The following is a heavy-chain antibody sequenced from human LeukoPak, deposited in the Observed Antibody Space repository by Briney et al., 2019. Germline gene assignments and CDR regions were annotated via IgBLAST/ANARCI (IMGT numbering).Heavy chain of an antibody. D-gene: IGHD3-10*01. CDR2: IWYDGSNK. Sequence: GRSLRLSCAASGFTFDDYAMHWVRQAPGKGLEWVAVIWYDGSNKYYADSVKGRFTISRDNSKNTLYLQMNSLRAEDTAVYYCAREAYRAFDYWGQGTLVTVSS. CDR1: GFTFDDYA. V-gene: IGHV3-33*08. J-gene: IGHJ4*02. CDR3: AREAYRAFDY.